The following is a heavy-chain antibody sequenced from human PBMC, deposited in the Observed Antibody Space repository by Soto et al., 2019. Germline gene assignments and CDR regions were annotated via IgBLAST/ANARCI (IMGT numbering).Heavy chain of an antibody. CDR1: GFTFSSYG. V-gene: IGHV3-30*18. D-gene: IGHD6-19*01. Sequence: GGSLRLSCAASGFTFSSYGMHWVRQAPGKGLEWVAVISYDGSNKYYADSVKGRFTISRDNSKNTLYLQMNSLRAEDTAVYYCAKDMAVAGSLGVDYWGQGTLVTVSS. CDR3: AKDMAVAGSLGVDY. J-gene: IGHJ4*02. CDR2: ISYDGSNK.